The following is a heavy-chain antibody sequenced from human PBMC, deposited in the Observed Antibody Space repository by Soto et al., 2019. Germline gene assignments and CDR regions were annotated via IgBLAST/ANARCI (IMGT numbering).Heavy chain of an antibody. CDR3: ARDQGGSYDSWFDP. Sequence: EVHVVESGGGLVKPGGSLRLSCTFTFSMYSMNWVHQTPGKGLEWVASISSGSAYIKYAESVKGRFTISRDNAKNSLHLQMNSLRAEDTAIYHCARDQGGSYDSWFDPWGQGTLVTVSS. CDR1: TFSMYS. V-gene: IGHV3-21*06. D-gene: IGHD1-26*01. CDR2: ISSGSAYI. J-gene: IGHJ5*02.